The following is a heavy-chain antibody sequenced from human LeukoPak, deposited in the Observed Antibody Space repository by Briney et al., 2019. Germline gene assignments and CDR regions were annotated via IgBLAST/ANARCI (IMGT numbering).Heavy chain of an antibody. CDR3: AKSKALTTLHY. D-gene: IGHD4-11*01. CDR2: ISYDGSNK. CDR1: GFTFGSYG. J-gene: IGHJ4*02. Sequence: PGRSLRLSCAASGFTFGSYGMHWVRQAPGKGLEWVAVISYDGSNKYYADSVKGRFTISRDNSKNTLYLQMNSLRAEDTAVYYCAKSKALTTLHYWGQGTLVTVSS. V-gene: IGHV3-30*18.